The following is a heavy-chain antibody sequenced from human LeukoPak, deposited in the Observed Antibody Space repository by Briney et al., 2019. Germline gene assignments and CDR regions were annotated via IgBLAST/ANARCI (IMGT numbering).Heavy chain of an antibody. CDR1: GYTFTSYD. CDR3: ARSPISSGYIGY. V-gene: IGHV1-8*03. CDR2: MNPNSGNT. D-gene: IGHD3-3*01. J-gene: IGHJ4*02. Sequence: GASVKVSCKASGYTFTSYDINWVRQATGQGLEWMGWMNPNSGNTGYAQKFQGRVTITRNTSISTAYMELSGLRSEDTAVYYCARSPISSGYIGYWGQGTLVTVSS.